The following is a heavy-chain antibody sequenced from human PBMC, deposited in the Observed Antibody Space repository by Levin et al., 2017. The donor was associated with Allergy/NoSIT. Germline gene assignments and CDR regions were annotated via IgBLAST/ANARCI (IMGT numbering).Heavy chain of an antibody. V-gene: IGHV3-11*01. Sequence: GGSLRLSCAASGFTFSDYYMSWIRQAPGKGLEWVSYISSSGSTIYYADSVKGRFTISRDNAKNSLYLQMNSLRAEDTAVYYCARDKESTVRYCSGGSCYSAVYYGMDVWGQGTTVTVSS. CDR1: GFTFSDYY. J-gene: IGHJ6*02. CDR2: ISSSGSTI. D-gene: IGHD2-15*01. CDR3: ARDKESTVRYCSGGSCYSAVYYGMDV.